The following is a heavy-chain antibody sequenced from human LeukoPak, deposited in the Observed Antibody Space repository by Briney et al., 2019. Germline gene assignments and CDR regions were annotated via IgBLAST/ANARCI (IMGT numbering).Heavy chain of an antibody. V-gene: IGHV1-8*01. Sequence: ASVKVSCKVSGYSLTELSKYWVRQAPGQGLEWMGWVHPNGGNTAYAQKFQGRVTMTRDTSISTAYMELSGLTSDDTAVYFCARGPRTDPWGQGTLVTVSS. CDR2: VHPNGGNT. CDR1: GYSLTELS. CDR3: ARGPRTDP. J-gene: IGHJ5*02.